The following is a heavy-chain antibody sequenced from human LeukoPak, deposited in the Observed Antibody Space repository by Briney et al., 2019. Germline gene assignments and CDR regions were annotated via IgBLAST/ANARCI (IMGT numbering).Heavy chain of an antibody. CDR2: ISAYNGNT. Sequence: GASVKVSCKASGYTFTSYGISWVRQAPGQGLEWMGWISAYNGNTNYAQKLQGRVTMTTDTSTSTAYMELRSLRSDDTAVYYCARGTDSSSWYGDVFDIWGQGTMVTVSS. CDR1: GYTFTSYG. D-gene: IGHD6-13*01. V-gene: IGHV1-18*01. J-gene: IGHJ3*02. CDR3: ARGTDSSSWYGDVFDI.